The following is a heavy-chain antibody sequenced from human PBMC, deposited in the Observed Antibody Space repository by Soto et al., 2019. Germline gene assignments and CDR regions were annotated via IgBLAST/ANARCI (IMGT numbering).Heavy chain of an antibody. CDR3: ARDPIVVVPAATDYGGNSDYYYYGMDV. CDR2: IIPIFGTA. D-gene: IGHD2-2*01. Sequence: SVKVSCKASGGTFSSYAISWVRQAPGQGLEWMGGIIPIFGTANYAQKFQGRVTITADEPTSTAYMELSSLRSEDTAVYYCARDPIVVVPAATDYGGNSDYYYYGMDVWGQGTTVTVSS. V-gene: IGHV1-69*13. J-gene: IGHJ6*02. CDR1: GGTFSSYA.